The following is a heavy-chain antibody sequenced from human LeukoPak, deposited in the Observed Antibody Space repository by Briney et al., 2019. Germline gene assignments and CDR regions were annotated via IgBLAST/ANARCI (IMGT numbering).Heavy chain of an antibody. CDR1: GFTFSSYA. J-gene: IGHJ4*02. Sequence: GGSLRLPCAASGFTFSSYAMHWVRQAPGKGLEWVAFIQYDGSDKYYADSVKGRFTISRDHSKNTLYLQMNSLRAEDTAVYYCAKVNWNDGGFFDYWGQGTLVTVSS. CDR3: AKVNWNDGGFFDY. V-gene: IGHV3-30*02. CDR2: IQYDGSDK. D-gene: IGHD1-1*01.